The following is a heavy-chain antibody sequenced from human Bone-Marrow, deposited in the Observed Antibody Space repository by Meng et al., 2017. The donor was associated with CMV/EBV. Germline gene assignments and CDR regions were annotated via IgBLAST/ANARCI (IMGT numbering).Heavy chain of an antibody. CDR2: IDHSGST. CDR3: ARVEDILVVVAPRHLDY. Sequence: YGKAFNDFYWRWSGQPPGKGLGWSGEIDHSGSTNCDPSLKRRVSISVDTSKNQFSLERSSVTAADTAVYYCARVEDILVVVAPRHLDYWGQGTLVTVSS. V-gene: IGHV4-34*01. D-gene: IGHD2-15*01. CDR1: GKAFNDFY. J-gene: IGHJ4*02.